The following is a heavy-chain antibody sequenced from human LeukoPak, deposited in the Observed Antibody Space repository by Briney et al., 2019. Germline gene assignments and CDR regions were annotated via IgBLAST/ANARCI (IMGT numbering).Heavy chain of an antibody. CDR3: ARGGIVVATDY. CDR1: GGSFSGYY. D-gene: IGHD6-19*01. V-gene: IGHV4-34*01. Sequence: SETLSLTCAVYGGSFSGYYRSWIRQPPGKGLEWIGEINHSGSANYNPSLKSRVTISVDTSKNQFSLKLRSVTAADTAVYYCARGGIVVATDYWGQGTLVTVSS. CDR2: INHSGSA. J-gene: IGHJ4*02.